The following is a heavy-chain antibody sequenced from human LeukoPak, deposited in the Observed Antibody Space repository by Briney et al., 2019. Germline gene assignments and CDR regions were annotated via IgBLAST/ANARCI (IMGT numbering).Heavy chain of an antibody. J-gene: IGHJ4*02. Sequence: GGSLGLSGAAPGFTFISNEMNWVRKTPGKGLQWVSYISGSGNDIYYADSVKGRVTISRDNAKNSLFLQMNSLRAEDTAVYYCAREKGSSWYGGPYSLDYWGQGTLVTVSS. V-gene: IGHV3-48*03. CDR3: AREKGSSWYGGPYSLDY. CDR1: GFTFISNE. D-gene: IGHD6-13*01. CDR2: ISGSGNDI.